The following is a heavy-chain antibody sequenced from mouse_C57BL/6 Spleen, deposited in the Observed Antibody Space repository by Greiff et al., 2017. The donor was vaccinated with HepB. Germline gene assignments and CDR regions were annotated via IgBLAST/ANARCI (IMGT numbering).Heavy chain of an antibody. Sequence: QVQLQQSGAELVRPGTSVKVSCKASGYAFTNYLLEWVKQRPGQGLEWIGVINPGSGGTNYNEKFKGKATLTADKSSSTAYMQLSSLTSEDSAVYFCARSYGNEGYFDYWGQGTTLTVSS. V-gene: IGHV1-54*01. CDR3: ARSYGNEGYFDY. J-gene: IGHJ2*01. CDR1: GYAFTNYL. D-gene: IGHD2-10*02. CDR2: INPGSGGT.